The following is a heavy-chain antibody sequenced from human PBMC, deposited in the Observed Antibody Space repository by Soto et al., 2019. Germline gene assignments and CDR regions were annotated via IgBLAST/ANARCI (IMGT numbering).Heavy chain of an antibody. Sequence: GGSLRLSCAASGFTVSSNYMSWVRQAPGKGLEWVSVIYSGGSTYYADSVKGRFTISRDNSKNTLYLQMNSLRAEDTAVYYCAIPLWAGVYYMDVWGKGTTVTVSS. D-gene: IGHD3-16*01. J-gene: IGHJ6*03. CDR3: AIPLWAGVYYMDV. CDR1: GFTVSSNY. CDR2: IYSGGST. V-gene: IGHV3-66*01.